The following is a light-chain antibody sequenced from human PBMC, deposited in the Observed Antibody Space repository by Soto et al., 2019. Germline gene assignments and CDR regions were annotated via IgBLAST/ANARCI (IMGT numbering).Light chain of an antibody. CDR2: EVT. Sequence: QSAPTQPASVSGSPGQSITISCTGTTSDFGFYNYVSWYQHHPGKAPKLLIYEVTNRHSGVSNRFSGSKSGNTASLTISGLQAEDEADYYCSSYTSSTDYVFGTGTKVTVL. J-gene: IGLJ1*01. CDR3: SSYTSSTDYV. CDR1: TSDFGFYNY. V-gene: IGLV2-14*01.